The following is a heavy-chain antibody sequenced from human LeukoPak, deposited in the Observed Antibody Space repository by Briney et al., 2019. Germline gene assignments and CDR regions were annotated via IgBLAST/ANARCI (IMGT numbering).Heavy chain of an antibody. V-gene: IGHV1-24*01. D-gene: IGHD3-3*01. Sequence: GASVKVSCKVSGYTLTELSMHWVRQAPGKGLEWMGGPDPEDGETIYAQKFQGRVTITADESTSTAYMELSSLRSEDTAVYYCARGYDFWSGYFVDAFDIWGQGTMVTVSS. CDR3: ARGYDFWSGYFVDAFDI. CDR1: GYTLTELS. CDR2: PDPEDGET. J-gene: IGHJ3*02.